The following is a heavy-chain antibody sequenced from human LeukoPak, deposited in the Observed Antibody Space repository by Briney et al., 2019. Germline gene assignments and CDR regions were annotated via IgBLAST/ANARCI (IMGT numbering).Heavy chain of an antibody. CDR1: GFPFSTYW. J-gene: IGHJ4*02. CDR2: VSVSGSST. CDR3: AKYGRSTWFYLDS. V-gene: IGHV3-23*01. D-gene: IGHD6-13*01. Sequence: GGSLRLSCAASGFPFSTYWMHWVRQAPGKGLEWVSGVSVSGSSTHYADSMKGRFTISRDNSKNTVYLQMNSLTAEDTAVYYCAKYGRSTWFYLDSWGQGTLVTVSS.